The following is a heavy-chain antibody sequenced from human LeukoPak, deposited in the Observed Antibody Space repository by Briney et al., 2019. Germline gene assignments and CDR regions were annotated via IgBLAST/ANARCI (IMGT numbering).Heavy chain of an antibody. V-gene: IGHV1-2*06. CDR2: INPNSGGT. D-gene: IGHD3-22*01. J-gene: IGHJ3*02. CDR3: ARAYYYDSSGYYGAFDI. Sequence: ASVKVSCKASGYTFTGYYMHWVRQAPGQGLEWMGRINPNSGGTNYAQKFQGRVTITTDESTSTAYVELSSLRSEDTAVYYCARAYYYDSSGYYGAFDIWGQGTTVTVS. CDR1: GYTFTGYY.